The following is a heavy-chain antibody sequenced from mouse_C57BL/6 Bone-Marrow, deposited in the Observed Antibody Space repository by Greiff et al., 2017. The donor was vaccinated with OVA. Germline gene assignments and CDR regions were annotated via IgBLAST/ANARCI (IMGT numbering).Heavy chain of an antibody. D-gene: IGHD2-5*01. V-gene: IGHV2-2*01. CDR3: AGDSNYVAWFAY. J-gene: IGHJ3*01. CDR2: IWSGGST. Sequence: VQLQESGPGLVQPSQSLSITCTVSGFSLTSYGVHWVRQSPGKGLEWLGVIWSGGSTDCNAAFISRLSISKDNSKSQVFFKMNSLQADDTAIYYCAGDSNYVAWFAYWGQGTLVTVSA. CDR1: GFSLTSYG.